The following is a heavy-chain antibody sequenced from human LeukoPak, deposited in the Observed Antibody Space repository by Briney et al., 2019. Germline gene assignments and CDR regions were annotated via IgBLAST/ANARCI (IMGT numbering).Heavy chain of an antibody. CDR2: ISSSDTTT. Sequence: PGGSLRLSCVASGFTFSNYEMIWVRQAPGKGLEWVSYISSSDTTTYYADSVKGRFTISRGNAKNSLYLQMNSLRAEDTAVYYCVRDWQWLVFWGQGTLVTVSS. CDR1: GFTFSNYE. V-gene: IGHV3-48*03. J-gene: IGHJ4*02. D-gene: IGHD6-19*01. CDR3: VRDWQWLVF.